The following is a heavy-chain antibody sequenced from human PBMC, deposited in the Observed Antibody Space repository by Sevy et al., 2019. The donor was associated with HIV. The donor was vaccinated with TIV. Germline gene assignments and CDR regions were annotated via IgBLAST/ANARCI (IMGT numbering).Heavy chain of an antibody. D-gene: IGHD3-22*01. CDR3: ATTKDYYDSSGYPFDY. V-gene: IGHV1-24*01. CDR2: FDPEDGDPEDGKT. J-gene: IGHJ4*02. Sequence: ASVKVSCKVSGYTLTQFSMHWVRQAPGKELEWMTTFDPEDGDPEDGKTIYAQKFLGRVTMTEDTSTDTAYMELSSLRSDDTAVYYCATTKDYYDSSGYPFDYWGQGTLVTVSS. CDR1: GYTLTQFS.